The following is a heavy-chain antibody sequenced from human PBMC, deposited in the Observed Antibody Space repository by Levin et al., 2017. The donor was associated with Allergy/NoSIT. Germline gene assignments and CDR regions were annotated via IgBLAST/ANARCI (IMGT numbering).Heavy chain of an antibody. CDR3: ARGRARDGYNYDAFDI. CDR2: INPNSGGT. Sequence: GASVKVSCKASGYTFTGYYIHWVRQAPGQGLEWMGWINPNSGGTNYAQKFQGRVTMTRDTSISTAYMELSRLRSDDTAVYYCARGRARDGYNYDAFDIWGQGTLVTVSS. D-gene: IGHD5-24*01. V-gene: IGHV1-2*02. CDR1: GYTFTGYY. J-gene: IGHJ3*02.